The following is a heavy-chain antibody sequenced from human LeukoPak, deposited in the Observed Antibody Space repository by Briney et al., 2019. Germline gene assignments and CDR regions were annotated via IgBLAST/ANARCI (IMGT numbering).Heavy chain of an antibody. CDR3: ARALLGVVSHWYFDL. V-gene: IGHV3-23*01. D-gene: IGHD4-23*01. Sequence: GGSLRLSCAASGFTFSSYAMSWVRQAPGKGLEWVSAISGSGGSTYYADSVKGRFTISRDNAKNSLYLQMNSLRAEDTAVYYCARALLGVVSHWYFDLWGRGTLVTVSS. CDR2: ISGSGGST. J-gene: IGHJ2*01. CDR1: GFTFSSYA.